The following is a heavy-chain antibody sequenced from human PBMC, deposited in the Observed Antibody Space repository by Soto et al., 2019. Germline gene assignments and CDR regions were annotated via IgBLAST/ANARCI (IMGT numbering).Heavy chain of an antibody. V-gene: IGHV3-23*01. D-gene: IGHD3-10*01. CDR3: AKDRFTSTVRKYWFFDL. CDR1: GFTFTNYA. Sequence: GGSLRLSCGASGFTFTNYAMTWVRQAPGKGLEWVSSISGGDGDTSYADSVKGRFTISRDNSENTMFLQMNSLRPDDTAVYYCAKDRFTSTVRKYWFFDLWGRGTLVTVSS. CDR2: ISGGDGDT. J-gene: IGHJ2*01.